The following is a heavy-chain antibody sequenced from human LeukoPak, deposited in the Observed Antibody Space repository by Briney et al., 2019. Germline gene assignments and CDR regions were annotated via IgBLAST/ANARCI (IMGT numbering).Heavy chain of an antibody. V-gene: IGHV4-34*01. D-gene: IGHD3-22*01. J-gene: IGHJ4*02. CDR3: ASARLYYYDSSGYYGY. CDR2: INHSGST. Sequence: SETLSLTCAVYGGSFSGYYWSWIRQPPGKGLEWIGGINHSGSTNYNPSLKSRVTISVDTSKNQFSLKLSSVTAADTAVYYCASARLYYYDSSGYYGYWGQGTLVTVSS. CDR1: GGSFSGYY.